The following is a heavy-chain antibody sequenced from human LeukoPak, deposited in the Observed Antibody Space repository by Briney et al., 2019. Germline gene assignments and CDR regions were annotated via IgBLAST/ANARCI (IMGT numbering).Heavy chain of an antibody. CDR3: ARRDVGKVDA. D-gene: IGHD1-26*01. J-gene: IGHJ6*02. V-gene: IGHV5-51*01. CDR1: GYIFTNYW. CDR2: IYPGDSAT. Sequence: PGESLKISCQVSGYIFTNYWIGWARQKPGKGLEWMGLIYPGDSATRYTPSFQGQVTISANKSIGTAYLQWSSLKASDSAMYYCARRDVGKVDAWGQGTTVTVS.